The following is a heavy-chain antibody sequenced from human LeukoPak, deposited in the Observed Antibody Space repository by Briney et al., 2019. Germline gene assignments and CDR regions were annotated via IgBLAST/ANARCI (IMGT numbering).Heavy chain of an antibody. J-gene: IGHJ4*02. Sequence: PSETLTLTCTVSGGSISSSSYYWGWIRQPPGKGLEWIGGIYYSGSTYHNPSLKSRVAISVDTSKNQFCLKLSSVTAADTAVYYCARVGGYFDWFRFDYWGQGTLVTVSS. V-gene: IGHV4-39*07. CDR3: ARVGGYFDWFRFDY. CDR2: IYYSGST. D-gene: IGHD3-9*01. CDR1: GGSISSSSYY.